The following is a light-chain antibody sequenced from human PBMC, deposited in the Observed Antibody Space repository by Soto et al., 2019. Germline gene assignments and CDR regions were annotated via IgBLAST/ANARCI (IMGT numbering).Light chain of an antibody. CDR2: DVS. J-gene: IGLJ1*01. CDR3: SSYTSSSTYV. Sequence: QSALAQPASVSASPGQSITISCTGTSSDVGGYNYVSWYQQHPGKAPKVMIYDVSNRPSGVSNRFSGSKSGNTAFLIIFGLQAEDEADYYCSSYTSSSTYVSGTGTKVPV. CDR1: SSDVGGYNY. V-gene: IGLV2-14*01.